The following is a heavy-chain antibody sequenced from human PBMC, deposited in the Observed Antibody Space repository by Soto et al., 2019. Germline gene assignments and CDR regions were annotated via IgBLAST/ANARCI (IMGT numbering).Heavy chain of an antibody. CDR1: GGSFSGYY. V-gene: IGHV4-34*01. CDR2: INHSGST. CDR3: SWGGYSVFAF. Sequence: QVQLQQWGAGLLKPSETLSLTCAVYGGSFSGYYWSWIRQPPGKGLEWIGEINHSGSTNYNPSLGSRVPVSVDASKYQLSLKLGSVCAAEGAVYYCSWGGYSVFAFWGQGTLGTDFS. J-gene: IGHJ4*02. D-gene: IGHD1-26*01.